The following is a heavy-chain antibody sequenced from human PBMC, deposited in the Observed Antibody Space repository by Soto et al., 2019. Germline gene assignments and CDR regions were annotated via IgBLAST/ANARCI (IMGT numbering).Heavy chain of an antibody. V-gene: IGHV3-23*01. CDR2: ISGSGDGT. CDR1: GFTFSTYV. CDR3: ATRRDASYYYYGMDV. D-gene: IGHD2-2*01. Sequence: GGSLRLSCAASGFTFSTYVMIWVRQAPGKGLEWVSAISGSGDGTYYADSVKGRFTISRDNSKNTLFLQMDSLRAGDTAVYYCATRRDASYYYYGMDVWGQGTTVTVS. J-gene: IGHJ6*02.